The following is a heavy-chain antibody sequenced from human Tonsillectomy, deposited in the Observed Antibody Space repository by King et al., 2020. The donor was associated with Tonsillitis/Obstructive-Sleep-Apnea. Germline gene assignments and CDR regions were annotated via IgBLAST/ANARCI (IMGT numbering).Heavy chain of an antibody. CDR1: GFTVSSNY. CDR2: IYSGGST. J-gene: IGHJ4*02. Sequence: VQLVESGGGLIQPGGSLRLSCAASGFTVSSNYMSWVRQAPGKGLEWVSVIYSGGSTYYADSVKGRFTISRDNSKNTRYLQMNSLRAEDTAVYYCASPGYSSGWDTYYFDYWGQGTLVTVSS. D-gene: IGHD6-19*01. CDR3: ASPGYSSGWDTYYFDY. V-gene: IGHV3-53*01.